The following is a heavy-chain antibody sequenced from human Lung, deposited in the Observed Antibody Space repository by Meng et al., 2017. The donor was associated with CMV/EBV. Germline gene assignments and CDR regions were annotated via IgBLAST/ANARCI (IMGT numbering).Heavy chain of an antibody. CDR1: GGTXSSYN. V-gene: IGHV1-69*08. Sequence: SXXVSXKASGGTXSSYNINWVRQAPGQGLEWMGWLIPIIGEVNYAQKFQGRVTITADKSTSTAFMELSSLRLDDTAVYYCARGGACLDCCCDGSCYRSWLDPXGQGXLVTVSS. D-gene: IGHD2-15*01. J-gene: IGHJ5*02. CDR3: ARGGACLDCCCDGSCYRSWLDP. CDR2: LIPIIGEV.